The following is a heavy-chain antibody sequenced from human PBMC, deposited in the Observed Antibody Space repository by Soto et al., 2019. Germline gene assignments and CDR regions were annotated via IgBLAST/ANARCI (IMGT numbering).Heavy chain of an antibody. V-gene: IGHV3-30*03. CDR2: ISYDGSNK. CDR3: AREGVHNYTEYYFDY. Sequence: GGSLRLSCAASGFTFSSYGMHWVRQAPGKGLEWVAVISYDGSNKYYADSVKGRFTISRDNAKTSLYLQMNSLTAEDTAVYYCAREGVHNYTEYYFDYWGQGTLVTVSS. CDR1: GFTFSSYG. D-gene: IGHD3-10*01. J-gene: IGHJ4*02.